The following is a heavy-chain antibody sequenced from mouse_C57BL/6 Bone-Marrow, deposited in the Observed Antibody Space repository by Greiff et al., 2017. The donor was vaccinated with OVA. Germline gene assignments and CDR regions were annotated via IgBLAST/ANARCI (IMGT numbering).Heavy chain of an antibody. J-gene: IGHJ2*01. CDR3: ERLTL. CDR2: IDPSDSYT. V-gene: IGHV1-59*01. CDR1: GYTFTSYW. D-gene: IGHD4-1*01. Sequence: QVQLQQPGAELVRPGTSVKLSCKASGYTFTSYWMHWVKQRPGQGLEWIGVIDPSDSYTNYNQKFKGKATLTVDTSSSTAYMQLSSLASEDSAVYYSERLTLWGQGTTLTVSS.